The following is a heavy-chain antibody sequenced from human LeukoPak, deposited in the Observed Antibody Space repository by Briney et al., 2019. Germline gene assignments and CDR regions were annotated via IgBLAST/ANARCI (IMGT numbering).Heavy chain of an antibody. J-gene: IGHJ6*02. CDR1: GYTFTSYY. Sequence: ASVKVSCKASGYTFTSYYMHWVRQAPGQGLEWMGIINPSGGSTSYAQKFQGRVTMTRDTSTSTVYMELSSLRSEDTAVYYCARGYYGSGSYPLYYYYGMDVWGQGTTVTVSS. CDR2: INPSGGST. V-gene: IGHV1-46*01. CDR3: ARGYYGSGSYPLYYYYGMDV. D-gene: IGHD3-10*01.